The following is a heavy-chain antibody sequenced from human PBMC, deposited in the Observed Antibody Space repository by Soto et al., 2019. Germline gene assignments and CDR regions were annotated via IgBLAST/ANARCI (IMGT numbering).Heavy chain of an antibody. Sequence: EVQLVESGGGLVQPGGSLRLSCAASGFSFSMYWMSWVRQAPGKGLGWGANIKEDGSQKYYVDSVKGRFTISRDNAKNSLYLQMNSLRAEDTAVYYCARHQVGYRVTDYWGQGTLVTVSS. CDR1: GFSFSMYW. D-gene: IGHD1-26*01. V-gene: IGHV3-7*01. J-gene: IGHJ4*02. CDR3: ARHQVGYRVTDY. CDR2: IKEDGSQK.